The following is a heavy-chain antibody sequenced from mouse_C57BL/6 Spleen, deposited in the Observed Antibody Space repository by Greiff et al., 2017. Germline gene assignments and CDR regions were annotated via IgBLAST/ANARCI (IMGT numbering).Heavy chain of an antibody. D-gene: IGHD1-1*01. CDR1: GFTFSSYA. Sequence: EVQVVESGEGLVKPGGSLKLSCAASGFTFSSYAMSWVRQTPEKRLEWVAYISSGGDYIYYADTVKGRFTISRDNARNTLYLQMSSLKSEDTAMYYCTRDYYGSRDAMDYWGQGTSVTVSS. CDR3: TRDYYGSRDAMDY. J-gene: IGHJ4*01. CDR2: ISSGGDYI. V-gene: IGHV5-9-1*02.